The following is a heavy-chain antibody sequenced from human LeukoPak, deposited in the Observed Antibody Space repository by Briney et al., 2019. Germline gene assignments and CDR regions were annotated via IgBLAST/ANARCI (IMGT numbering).Heavy chain of an antibody. CDR3: ARMDYYDSSGYPHWYFDL. Sequence: PGGSLRLSCAASGFTFSNYWMHWVRQAPGKGLVWVSRSKSDGSSTSYADSVKGRFTISRDNAKNTRYLQINSLRAEDTAVYYCARMDYYDSSGYPHWYFDLWGRGTLVTVSS. D-gene: IGHD3-22*01. CDR1: GFTFSNYW. V-gene: IGHV3-74*01. J-gene: IGHJ2*01. CDR2: SKSDGSST.